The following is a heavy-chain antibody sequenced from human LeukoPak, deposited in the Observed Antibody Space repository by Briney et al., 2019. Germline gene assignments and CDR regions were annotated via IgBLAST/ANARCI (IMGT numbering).Heavy chain of an antibody. V-gene: IGHV3-74*01. D-gene: IGHD5-24*01. CDR3: TRSLATKY. CDR2: INTDGSIT. Sequence: GGSLRLSCAASGFIFSDYWMHWVRQVPGKGLVWVSHINTDGSITSYADSVKGRFTISRDNAKNTLYLQMNSLRAEEDTGVYYCTRSLATKYWGQGTLVIVSS. J-gene: IGHJ4*02. CDR1: GFIFSDYW.